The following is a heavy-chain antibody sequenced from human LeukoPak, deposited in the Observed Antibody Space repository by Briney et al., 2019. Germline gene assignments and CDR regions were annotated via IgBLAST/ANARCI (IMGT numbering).Heavy chain of an antibody. CDR1: GYTFIDCF. Sequence: GASVKVSCKTSGYTFIDCFIHWVRQAPGQGLEWMGRINPNSGGTEYEQKFQGRVTMTRDTSISTAYMELIRQISDDTAVYYCARDLSSTPNWEFDYWGQGTLVTVSS. V-gene: IGHV1-2*06. CDR3: ARDLSSTPNWEFDY. J-gene: IGHJ4*02. CDR2: INPNSGGT. D-gene: IGHD7-27*01.